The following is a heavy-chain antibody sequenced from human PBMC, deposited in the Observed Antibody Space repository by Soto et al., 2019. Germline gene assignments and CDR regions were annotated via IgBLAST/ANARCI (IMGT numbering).Heavy chain of an antibody. CDR1: GGSISSSSYY. J-gene: IGHJ5*02. CDR3: ARESYGDYVDYFDP. CDR2: IYYSGST. V-gene: IGHV4-61*05. Sequence: PSETLSLTCTVSGGSISSSSYYCGWIRQPPGKGPEWIGYIYYSGSTNYNPSLKSRVTISVDTSKNQFSLKVRSVTAADTAVYYCARESYGDYVDYFDPWGQGTQVTVSS. D-gene: IGHD4-17*01.